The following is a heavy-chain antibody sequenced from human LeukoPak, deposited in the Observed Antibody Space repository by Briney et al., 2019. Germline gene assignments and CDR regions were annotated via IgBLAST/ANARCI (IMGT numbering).Heavy chain of an antibody. CDR1: GEFFSAYY. Sequence: SETLSLTCGVSGEFFSAYYWSWVRQPPGKGLEWIGYMLDSENTKDNPYFQSRLSLSADTSKNQFSLRLTSVTAADTAVYYCATIKRGNIFGYDFWGQGILVTVSP. D-gene: IGHD5-18*01. CDR2: MLDSENT. V-gene: IGHV4-59*01. J-gene: IGHJ4*02. CDR3: ATIKRGNIFGYDF.